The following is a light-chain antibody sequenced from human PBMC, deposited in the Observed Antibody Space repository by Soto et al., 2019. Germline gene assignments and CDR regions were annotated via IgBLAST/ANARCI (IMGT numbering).Light chain of an antibody. J-gene: IGKJ1*01. V-gene: IGKV3-20*01. CDR2: GAS. CDR1: QSVSSGY. Sequence: EIVLTQSPGTLSLSPGERATLSCRASQSVSSGYLAWYQQKPGQAPRLLIYGASSRATGIPDRFSGSGSGTDFPLTISRLEPEDFAVYYCQQYGSSLCTFGQGTKVEIK. CDR3: QQYGSSLCT.